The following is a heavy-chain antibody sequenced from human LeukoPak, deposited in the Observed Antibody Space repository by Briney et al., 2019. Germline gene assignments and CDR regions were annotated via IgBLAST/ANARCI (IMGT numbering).Heavy chain of an antibody. J-gene: IGHJ4*02. CDR1: GYTFTNSW. V-gene: IGHV5-51*01. Sequence: DSLKISCKASGYTFTNSWIGWVRQKPGKGLEWMGIIWPGGSDTRYSPSFQGQVTISADKSITTAYLQWSSLKASDTAMYYCARPVTGVSPSGAIDFWGQGTQVTVSS. CDR3: ARPVTGVSPSGAIDF. CDR2: IWPGGSDT. D-gene: IGHD1-26*01.